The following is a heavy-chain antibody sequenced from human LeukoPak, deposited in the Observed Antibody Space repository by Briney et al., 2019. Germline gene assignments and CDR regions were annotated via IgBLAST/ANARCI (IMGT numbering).Heavy chain of an antibody. J-gene: IGHJ6*03. Sequence: GGSLRLSCAASRFTFSSYEMNWVRQAPGKGLEWVSYISSSGSTIYYADSVKGRFTISRDNAKKSLYLQMNSLRAEDTAVYYCARRHYYYMDVWGKGTTVTVSS. CDR1: RFTFSSYE. CDR3: ARRHYYYMDV. V-gene: IGHV3-48*03. CDR2: ISSSGSTI.